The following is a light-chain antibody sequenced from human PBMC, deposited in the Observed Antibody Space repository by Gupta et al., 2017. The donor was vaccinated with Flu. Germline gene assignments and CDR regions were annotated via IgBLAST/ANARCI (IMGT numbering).Light chain of an antibody. Sequence: DIQMPQSPSSLSASVGDRVTITCRASQAISNYLAWYQQKPGKVPKLLIYAASTLQSGVPSRFSGSGSGTDFTLTISSLQPEDVATYYCQKYNSAPQTFGQGTKVEIK. J-gene: IGKJ1*01. CDR1: QAISNY. CDR2: AAS. V-gene: IGKV1-27*01. CDR3: QKYNSAPQT.